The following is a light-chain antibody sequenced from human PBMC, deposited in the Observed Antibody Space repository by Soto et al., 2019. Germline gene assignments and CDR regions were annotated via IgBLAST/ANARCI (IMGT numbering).Light chain of an antibody. J-gene: IGKJ1*01. CDR2: AAS. CDR1: QSIRNF. Sequence: DIQMTQSPSSPSASVGDRVTITCRASQSIRNFLNWYQLKPGKPPRLLIYAASSLQSGVPSRFSARGSGTDFTLTISNLQPEDFATYSCQQSYNSPQTFGQGTKVDIK. V-gene: IGKV1-39*01. CDR3: QQSYNSPQT.